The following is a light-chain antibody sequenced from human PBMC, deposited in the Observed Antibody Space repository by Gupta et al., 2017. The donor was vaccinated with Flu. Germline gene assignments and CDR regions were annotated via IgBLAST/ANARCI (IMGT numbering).Light chain of an antibody. V-gene: IGLV2-14*01. CDR3: FSYSTTSTLGV. CDR2: EVN. J-gene: IGLJ2*01. Sequence: NDIGNNNYVSWYQQHPGKAPKLMLYEVNNRPSGVSDRFSGSKSGNTASLTISGLQAEDEADYYCFSYSTTSTLGVFGGGTKLTVL. CDR1: NDIGNNNY.